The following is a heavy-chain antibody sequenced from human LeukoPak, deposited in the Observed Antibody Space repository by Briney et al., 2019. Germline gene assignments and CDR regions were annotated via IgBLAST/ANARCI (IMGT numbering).Heavy chain of an antibody. J-gene: IGHJ4*02. CDR3: ARLYGDYVVDY. V-gene: IGHV4-39*01. D-gene: IGHD4-17*01. CDR1: GGSISSSSYY. CDR2: IYYSGST. Sequence: SETLTLTCTVSGGSISSSSYYWGWIRQPPGKGLEWIGSIYYSGSTYYNPSLKSRVTISVDTSKNQFSLKLSSVTAADTAVYYCARLYGDYVVDYWGQGTLVTVSS.